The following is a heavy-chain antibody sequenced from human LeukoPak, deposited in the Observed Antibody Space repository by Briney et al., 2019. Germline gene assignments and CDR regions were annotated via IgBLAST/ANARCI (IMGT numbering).Heavy chain of an antibody. CDR1: GASISVYY. Sequence: SETLSLTCTVSGASISVYYWSWVRQPPGEGLEWIGYIYYSGSTNYNPSLKSRVTMSVDTSKNQFSLNLSSVTAADTAVYYCARDRQHRDAFDVWGQGTMVTVSS. J-gene: IGHJ3*01. CDR3: ARDRQHRDAFDV. V-gene: IGHV4-59*01. CDR2: IYYSGST.